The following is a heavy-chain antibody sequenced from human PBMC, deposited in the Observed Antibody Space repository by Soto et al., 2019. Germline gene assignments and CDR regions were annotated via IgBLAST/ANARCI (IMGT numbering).Heavy chain of an antibody. Sequence: ASVKVSCKASGYTFTSYGISWVRQAPGQGLEWMGWISAYNGNTNYAQKLQGRVTMTTDTSTSTAYMELRSLRSDDTAVYYCARGALTMIVVVPGAFDIWGQGTMVTVSS. CDR1: GYTFTSYG. D-gene: IGHD3-22*01. V-gene: IGHV1-18*04. CDR2: ISAYNGNT. J-gene: IGHJ3*02. CDR3: ARGALTMIVVVPGAFDI.